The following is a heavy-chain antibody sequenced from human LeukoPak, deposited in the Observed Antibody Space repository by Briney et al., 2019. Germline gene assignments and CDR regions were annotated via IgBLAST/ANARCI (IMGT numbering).Heavy chain of an antibody. V-gene: IGHV3-23*01. J-gene: IGHJ4*02. Sequence: GGSLRLSCAASGFTFSSYGMSWVRQAPGKGLEWVSAISGSGGSTYYADSVKGRFTISRDNSKKMVYLQMNSLRAEDTAVYYCLKRPVGGIFDYWGQGTLVTVSS. CDR1: GFTFSSYG. CDR2: ISGSGGST. CDR3: LKRPVGGIFDY. D-gene: IGHD6-19*01.